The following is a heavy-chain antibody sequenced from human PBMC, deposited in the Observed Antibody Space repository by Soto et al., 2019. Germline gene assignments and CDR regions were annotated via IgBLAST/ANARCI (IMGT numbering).Heavy chain of an antibody. CDR1: GGSIGSYY. D-gene: IGHD6-13*01. V-gene: IGHV4-59*01. CDR3: ARTESSSWSFFYYGMDV. Sequence: QVQLKESGPGLVKPSETLALTCTVTGGSIGSYYWSWIRQSPGRGLEWIGCVYYSDGTNYNPSLKSRATMSMDKSNNQFSLTWRSVTAADTAVYYCARTESSSWSFFYYGMDVWGQVPTVTVSS. CDR2: VYYSDGT. J-gene: IGHJ6*02.